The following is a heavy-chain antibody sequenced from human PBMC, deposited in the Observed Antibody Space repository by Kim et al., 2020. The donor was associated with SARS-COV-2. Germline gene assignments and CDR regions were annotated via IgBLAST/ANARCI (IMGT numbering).Heavy chain of an antibody. Sequence: ASVKVSCKASGGTFSSYAISWVRQAPGQGLEWMGGIIPIFGTANYAQKFQGRVTITADESTSTAYMELSSLRSEDTAVYYCAITINTIFGVVNAAFFDYWGQGTLVTVSS. J-gene: IGHJ4*02. CDR1: GGTFSSYA. V-gene: IGHV1-69*13. CDR3: AITINTIFGVVNAAFFDY. CDR2: IIPIFGTA. D-gene: IGHD3-3*01.